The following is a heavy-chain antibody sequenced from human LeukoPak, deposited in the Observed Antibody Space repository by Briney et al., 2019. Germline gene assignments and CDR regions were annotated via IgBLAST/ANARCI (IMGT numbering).Heavy chain of an antibody. CDR2: IKSKTDGGTT. J-gene: IGHJ4*02. Sequence: PGGSLRLSCAASGFTFSNAWMSWVRQAPGKGLEWVGRIKSKTDGGTTDYAAPVKGRFTISRDDSKNTLYLQMNSLKTEDTAVYYCTTGGSRVRGLIRYYWGQGTLVTVSS. D-gene: IGHD3-10*01. CDR3: TTGGSRVRGLIRYY. V-gene: IGHV3-15*01. CDR1: GFTFSNAW.